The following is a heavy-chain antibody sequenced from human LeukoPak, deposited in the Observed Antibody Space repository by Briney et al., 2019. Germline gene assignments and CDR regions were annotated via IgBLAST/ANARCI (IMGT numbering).Heavy chain of an antibody. Sequence: ASVKVSCKASGYTFTSYDINWVRQATGQGLERMGWMNPNSGNTGYAQKFQGRVTMTRNTSISTAYMELSSLRSEDTAVYYCARADIVVVPAAILSWFDPWGQGTLVTVSS. CDR2: MNPNSGNT. CDR3: ARADIVVVPAAILSWFDP. J-gene: IGHJ5*02. CDR1: GYTFTSYD. V-gene: IGHV1-8*01. D-gene: IGHD2-2*01.